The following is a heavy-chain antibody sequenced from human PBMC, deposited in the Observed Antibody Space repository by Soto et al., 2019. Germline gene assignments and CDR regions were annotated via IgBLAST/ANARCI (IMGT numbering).Heavy chain of an antibody. Sequence: SETLSLTCTVSGGSVSSGSYYWSWIRQPQGKGLEWIGYIYDSGSTNYNPSLKSRVTISVDTSKNQFSLKLSSVTAADTAVYYCARTSTVLRYFDWLYWFDPWGQGTLVTVSS. CDR1: GGSVSSGSYY. D-gene: IGHD3-9*01. CDR2: IYDSGST. CDR3: ARTSTVLRYFDWLYWFDP. V-gene: IGHV4-61*01. J-gene: IGHJ5*01.